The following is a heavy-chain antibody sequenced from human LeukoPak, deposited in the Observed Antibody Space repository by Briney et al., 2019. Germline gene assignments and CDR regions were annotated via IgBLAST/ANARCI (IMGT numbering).Heavy chain of an antibody. CDR2: INGGSGTT. V-gene: IGHV1-3*01. CDR1: GFTFSSYA. Sequence: ASVKVSCKASGFTFSSYAFHWVRQAPGQGLEWLGSINGGSGTTRLSDRFQGRVSITRDTSATTAYVDLSRLASDDTAVYFCVRGDWRWYLDLWGRGTLVTVSS. J-gene: IGHJ2*01. D-gene: IGHD2-21*01. CDR3: VRGDWRWYLDL.